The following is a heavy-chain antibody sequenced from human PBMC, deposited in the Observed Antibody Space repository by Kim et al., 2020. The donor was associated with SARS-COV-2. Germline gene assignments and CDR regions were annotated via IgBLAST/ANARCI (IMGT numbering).Heavy chain of an antibody. D-gene: IGHD1-26*01. CDR1: GYTFTGYY. CDR3: ARGGGLAVGLKHTRASSSLDV. Sequence: ASVKVSCKASGYTFTGYYMHWVRQAPGQGLEWMGWINPNSGGTNYAQKFQGRVTMTRDTSISTAYMELSRLRSDDTAVYYCARGGGLAVGLKHTRASSSLDVWGQGTTVTVSS. CDR2: INPNSGGT. J-gene: IGHJ6*02. V-gene: IGHV1-2*02.